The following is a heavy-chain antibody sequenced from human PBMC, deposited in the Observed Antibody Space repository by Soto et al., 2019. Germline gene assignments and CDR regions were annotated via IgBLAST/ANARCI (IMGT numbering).Heavy chain of an antibody. CDR3: ARALSSAAGLYFDY. CDR1: GGSISSYY. J-gene: IGHJ4*02. Sequence: QVQLQESGPGLVKPSETLSLTCTVSGGSISSYYWSWIRQPAGKGMEWIGRIHTTESTNYNPSLKSRVTMSIDTSNHQFTLKLSSLTAADTAVYYCARALSSAAGLYFDYWGQGTLVTVSS. D-gene: IGHD6-13*01. CDR2: IHTTEST. V-gene: IGHV4-4*07.